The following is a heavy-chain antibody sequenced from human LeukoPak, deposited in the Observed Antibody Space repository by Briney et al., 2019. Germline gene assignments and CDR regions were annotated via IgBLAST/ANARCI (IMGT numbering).Heavy chain of an antibody. Sequence: SVKVSCKASGGTFSSYAISWVRQAPGQGLEWMGGIIPIFGTANYAQKLQGRVTMTTDTSTSTAYMELRSLRSDDTAVYYCARDFAVIHFDYWGQGTLVTVSS. D-gene: IGHD3-22*01. J-gene: IGHJ4*02. CDR1: GGTFSSYA. CDR2: IIPIFGTA. V-gene: IGHV1-69*05. CDR3: ARDFAVIHFDY.